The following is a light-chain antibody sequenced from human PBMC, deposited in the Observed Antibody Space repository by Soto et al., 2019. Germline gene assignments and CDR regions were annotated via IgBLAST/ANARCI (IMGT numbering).Light chain of an antibody. CDR3: MQALQTPLT. Sequence: DIVMTQSPLSLPVTPGEPASISCRSSQSLLHSSGYSCFDWYLQKPGQSPQLLIHLGSNRAPGVPDRFSGSGSGTDFTLKISRVEAEDVGVYFCMQALQTPLTFVGRTKVELK. CDR1: QSLLHSSGYSC. V-gene: IGKV2-28*01. J-gene: IGKJ4*01. CDR2: LGS.